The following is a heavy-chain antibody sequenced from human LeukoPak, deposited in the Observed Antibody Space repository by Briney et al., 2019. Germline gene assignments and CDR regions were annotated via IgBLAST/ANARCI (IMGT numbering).Heavy chain of an antibody. CDR3: ARAPEDYYDSSGRKGAFDI. D-gene: IGHD3-22*01. CDR1: GGSISSYY. CDR2: TYYSGST. J-gene: IGHJ3*02. Sequence: SETLSLTCTVSGGSISSYYWSWIRQPPGKGLEWIGYTYYSGSTNYNPSLKSRVTISVDTSKNQFSLKLSSVTAADTAVYYCARAPEDYYDSSGRKGAFDIWGQGTMVTVSS. V-gene: IGHV4-59*01.